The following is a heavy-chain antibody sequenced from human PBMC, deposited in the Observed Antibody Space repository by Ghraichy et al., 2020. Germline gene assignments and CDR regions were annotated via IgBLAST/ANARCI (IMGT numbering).Heavy chain of an antibody. Sequence: GGSLRLSCAASGFTFSSYGMHWVRQAPGKGLEWVAFIRYDGSNKYYADSVKGRFTISRDNSKNTLYLQMNSLRAEDTAVYYCAKGSGEAVACQDYWGQGTLVTVSS. CDR3: AKGSGEAVACQDY. CDR2: IRYDGSNK. D-gene: IGHD6-19*01. J-gene: IGHJ4*02. V-gene: IGHV3-30*02. CDR1: GFTFSSYG.